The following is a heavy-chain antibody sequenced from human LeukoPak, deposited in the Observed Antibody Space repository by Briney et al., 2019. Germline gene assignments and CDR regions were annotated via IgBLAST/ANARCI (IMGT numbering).Heavy chain of an antibody. CDR1: GFTFSSYA. J-gene: IGHJ4*02. CDR3: AKGPNYDILTGYSRFLDY. V-gene: IGHV3-23*01. CDR2: ISGSGGST. D-gene: IGHD3-9*01. Sequence: GGSLRLSCAASGFTFSSYAMSWVRQAPGKGLEWVSAISGSGGSTYYADSVKGRFTISRDNSKNTLYLQMNSLRAGDTAVYYCAKGPNYDILTGYSRFLDYWGQETLVTVSS.